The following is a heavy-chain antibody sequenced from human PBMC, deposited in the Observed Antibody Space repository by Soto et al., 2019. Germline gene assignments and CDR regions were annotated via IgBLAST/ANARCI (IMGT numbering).Heavy chain of an antibody. V-gene: IGHV3-23*01. Sequence: EVQLLESGGDLVQPGGSLRLSCAAAGFTFSAYAMTWVRQAPEKGLEWVSAVTASGNTYYVDSVKGRFTISRDNSKNILYLQMNSLRAEDTAVYYCATRRTYRGEAFCVDNWGQGTLVTVSS. J-gene: IGHJ4*02. CDR3: ATRRTYRGEAFCVDN. D-gene: IGHD5-12*01. CDR1: GFTFSAYA. CDR2: VTASGNT.